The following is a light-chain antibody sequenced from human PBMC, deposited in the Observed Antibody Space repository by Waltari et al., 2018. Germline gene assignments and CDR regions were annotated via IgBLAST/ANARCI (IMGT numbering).Light chain of an antibody. J-gene: IGLJ2*01. CDR1: SSDVGGYNY. CDR2: DVS. CDR3: SSYISSDTLEL. Sequence: HSALTQPASVSGSPGQSITISCTGTSSDVGGYNYVSWYQQHPGKAPKLMIFDVSYRPSGISNRFSGSKSGNTVSLTISGLQAEDEADYYCSSYISSDTLELFGGGTSLTVL. V-gene: IGLV2-14*03.